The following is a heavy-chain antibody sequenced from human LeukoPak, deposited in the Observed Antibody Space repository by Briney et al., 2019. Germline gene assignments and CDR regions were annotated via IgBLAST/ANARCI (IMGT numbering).Heavy chain of an antibody. CDR1: GFTFSNAW. J-gene: IGHJ4*02. CDR2: INPDGSDI. CDR3: AYQLLPN. Sequence: GGSLRLSCAASGFTFSNAWMSWVRQAPGKGLEWVGRINPDGSDILYADSVKGRFSISRDSAKNMLYLQLNSLRAEDTAVYYCAYQLLPNWGQGTLVTVSS. D-gene: IGHD2-2*01. V-gene: IGHV3-74*01.